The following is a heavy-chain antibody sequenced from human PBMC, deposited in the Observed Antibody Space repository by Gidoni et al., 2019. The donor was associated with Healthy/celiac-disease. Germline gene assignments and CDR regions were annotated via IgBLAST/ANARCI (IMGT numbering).Heavy chain of an antibody. Sequence: QVQLVESGGGVVQPGRSLRLSCAASGFTFSSYGMHWVRQAPGQGLDWVAVIWYDGSNKYYADSVKGRFTISRDNSKNTLYLQMNSLRAEDTAVYYCARYSGSYYAFDIWGQGTMVTVSS. J-gene: IGHJ3*02. V-gene: IGHV3-33*01. CDR2: IWYDGSNK. CDR3: ARYSGSYYAFDI. CDR1: GFTFSSYG. D-gene: IGHD1-26*01.